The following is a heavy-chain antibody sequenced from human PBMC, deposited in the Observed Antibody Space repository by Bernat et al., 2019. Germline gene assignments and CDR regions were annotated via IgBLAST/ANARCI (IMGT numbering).Heavy chain of an antibody. CDR3: ARGNMAESIVY. J-gene: IGHJ4*02. D-gene: IGHD3-16*02. CDR1: GGSFSGYS. CDR2: ISHSGRT. Sequence: QVQLQQCGAGLLKPSETLSLTCAVYGGSFSGYSWTWIRQPPGKGLELIGEISHSGRTNYNPSLKSRVTISIDTSKNQFSLSLSSVTAADTALYYCARGNMAESIVYWGQGTLVTVSS. V-gene: IGHV4-34*01.